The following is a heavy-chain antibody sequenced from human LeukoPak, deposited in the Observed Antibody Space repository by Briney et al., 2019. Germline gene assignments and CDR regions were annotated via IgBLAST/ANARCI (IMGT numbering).Heavy chain of an antibody. J-gene: IGHJ5*02. CDR1: GFTFTGSA. D-gene: IGHD2-15*01. CDR2: IDKKDNLYAT. Sequence: PGGPLRLSCVAPGFTFTGSAVHWVRPSSGKGLEWVGHIDKKDNLYATAYAESVKGRFTISRDDSKDTAFLHMDSLKTEDTALYYCTRDRGTYNWFDPWGQGTLVTVSS. CDR3: TRDRGTYNWFDP. V-gene: IGHV3-73*01.